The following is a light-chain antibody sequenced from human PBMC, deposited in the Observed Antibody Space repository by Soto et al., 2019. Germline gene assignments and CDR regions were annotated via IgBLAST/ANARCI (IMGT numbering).Light chain of an antibody. V-gene: IGKV2D-29*01. CDR2: EVS. Sequence: EIVLTQTPLPLSVTPGQSASISCKSSQSLLHSDWRTYLYWYLQRPGQPPQLLMYEVSNRFSGVPERFSGSGSGTDFTLEISRVEAEDVGLYSCLQTKQLPLTFGHGTKLEVK. CDR1: QSLLHSDWRTY. CDR3: LQTKQLPLT. J-gene: IGKJ1*01.